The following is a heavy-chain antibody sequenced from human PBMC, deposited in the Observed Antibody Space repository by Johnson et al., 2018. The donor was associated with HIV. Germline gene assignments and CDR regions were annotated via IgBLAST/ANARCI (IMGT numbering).Heavy chain of an antibody. CDR2: ISYDGSNK. Sequence: QVQLVESGGGVVQPGRSLRLSCAASGFTFSSYAMHWVRQAPGKGLEWVAVISYDGSNKYYADSVKGRFTISRDNSKNTLYLQMNSLRAEDTAVYYCARGGARSRGYYSAFESWGQGTMVTVSS. V-gene: IGHV3-30-3*01. CDR1: GFTFSSYA. CDR3: ARGGARSRGYYSAFES. D-gene: IGHD3-22*01. J-gene: IGHJ3*02.